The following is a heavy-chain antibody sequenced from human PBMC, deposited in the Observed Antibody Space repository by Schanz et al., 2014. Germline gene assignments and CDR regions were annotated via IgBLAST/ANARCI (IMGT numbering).Heavy chain of an antibody. D-gene: IGHD6-13*01. CDR2: ISGRDGST. CDR3: AKSQGSSFDY. Sequence: EVQLLESGGGLVQPGGSLRLSCAASGFTFSSYAMTWVRQAPGMGLEWVSAISGRDGSTYYADSVRGRFTISRDNSKNTLYLQMNSLRAEDTAVYYCAKSQGSSFDYWGQGTLVTVSS. J-gene: IGHJ4*02. CDR1: GFTFSSYA. V-gene: IGHV3-23*01.